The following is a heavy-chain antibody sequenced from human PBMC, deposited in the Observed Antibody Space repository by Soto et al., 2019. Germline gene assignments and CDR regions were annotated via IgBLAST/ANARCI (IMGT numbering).Heavy chain of an antibody. V-gene: IGHV1-69*02. D-gene: IGHD4-4*01. CDR1: GGTFSSYT. CDR2: IIPILGIA. Sequence: GASVKVSFKASGGTFSSYTISWVRQAPGQGLEWMGRIIPILGIANYAQKFQGRVTITADKSTSTAYMELSSLRSEDTAVYYCARGVRYSGYYYYMDVWGKGTTVTVSS. J-gene: IGHJ6*03. CDR3: ARGVRYSGYYYYMDV.